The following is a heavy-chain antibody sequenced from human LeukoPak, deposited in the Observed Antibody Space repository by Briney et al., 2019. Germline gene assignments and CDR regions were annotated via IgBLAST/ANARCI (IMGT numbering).Heavy chain of an antibody. CDR3: ARVAVDSSSWYAGYFDY. V-gene: IGHV3-7*01. CDR2: INQDGSEK. CDR1: GFTFSSYW. D-gene: IGHD6-13*01. J-gene: IGHJ4*02. Sequence: PGGSLRLSCAASGFTFSSYWMSWVRQAPGKGLEWVANINQDGSEKYYVDSVKGRFTISRDNAKNSLYLQMNSLRAEDTAVYYCARVAVDSSSWYAGYFDYWGQGTLVTVSS.